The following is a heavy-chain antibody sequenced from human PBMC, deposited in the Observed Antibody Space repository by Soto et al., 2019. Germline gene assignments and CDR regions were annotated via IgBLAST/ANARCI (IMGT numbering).Heavy chain of an antibody. CDR2: INAGSGNT. Sequence: ASVKVSCKASGYTLTNYPMHWVRQAPGQRLEWMGWINAGSGNTKYSQKFQGRVTITRDTSASTAYMELSSLRSEDTAVYYCARDDNWADYWGQGTLVTVSS. CDR3: ARDDNWADY. CDR1: GYTLTNYP. J-gene: IGHJ4*02. V-gene: IGHV1-3*01. D-gene: IGHD1-1*01.